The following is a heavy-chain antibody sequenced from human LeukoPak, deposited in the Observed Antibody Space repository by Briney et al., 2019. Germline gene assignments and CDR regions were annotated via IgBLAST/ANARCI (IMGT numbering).Heavy chain of an antibody. Sequence: GRSLRLSCAASGFTFSSYGMHWVRQAPGKGLEWVAVISYDGSNKYYADSVKGRFTISRDNSKNTLHLQMNSLRAEDTALYYCAKTHYDSSGYYFDYWGQGTLVTVSS. J-gene: IGHJ4*02. CDR1: GFTFSSYG. D-gene: IGHD3-22*01. CDR2: ISYDGSNK. CDR3: AKTHYDSSGYYFDY. V-gene: IGHV3-30*18.